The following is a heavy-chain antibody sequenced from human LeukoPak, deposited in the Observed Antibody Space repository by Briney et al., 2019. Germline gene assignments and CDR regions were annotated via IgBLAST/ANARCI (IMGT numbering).Heavy chain of an antibody. Sequence: SETLSLTCSVSDDSISSQYWSWIRQPPGKGLEWIGYIYHSGSTKYNPSLKSRVTMSLDTSKNQFSLNLSSVTAADTAVYYCARVGGTIFGVVNRGALDYWGQGTLVTVSS. V-gene: IGHV4-59*11. J-gene: IGHJ4*02. CDR2: IYHSGST. CDR3: ARVGGTIFGVVNRGALDY. D-gene: IGHD3-3*01. CDR1: DDSISSQY.